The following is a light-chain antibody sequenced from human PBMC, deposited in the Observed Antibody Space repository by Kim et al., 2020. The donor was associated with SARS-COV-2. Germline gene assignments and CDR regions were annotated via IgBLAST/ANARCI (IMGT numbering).Light chain of an antibody. V-gene: IGKV1-6*01. CDR3: QQDHNYPRT. Sequence: AIQMTQSPSSLSASVGDRVTITCRASQGIRNDLAWYQQQAGKAPKLLIFGASRLQSGVPSRFSGSGSGTDFTLTISSLQPEDFAAYFCQQDHNYPRTFGQGTKVDIK. CDR2: GAS. J-gene: IGKJ1*01. CDR1: QGIRND.